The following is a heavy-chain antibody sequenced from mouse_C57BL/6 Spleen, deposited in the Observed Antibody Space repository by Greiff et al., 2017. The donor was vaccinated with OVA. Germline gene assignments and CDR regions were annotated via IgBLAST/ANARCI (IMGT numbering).Heavy chain of an antibody. CDR2: IDPSDSDT. CDR1: GYTFTSYR. J-gene: IGHJ3*01. CDR3: ARGRGRGFAY. V-gene: IGHV1-52*01. Sequence: VQLLQSGAELVRPGASVKLSCTASGYTFTSYRMHWVKQTPIKGLEWIGNIDPSDSDTHYNEKFKGKATLTVDKSSSTAYMQLSSLTSEDSAMYYCARGRGRGFAYWGQGTLVTVSA.